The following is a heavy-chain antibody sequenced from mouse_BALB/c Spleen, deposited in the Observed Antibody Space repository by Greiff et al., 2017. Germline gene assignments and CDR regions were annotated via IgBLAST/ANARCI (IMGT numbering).Heavy chain of an antibody. J-gene: IGHJ4*01. CDR1: GYAFTNYL. CDR3: ARDYGNYVPAMDY. D-gene: IGHD2-1*01. V-gene: IGHV1-54*01. CDR2: INPGSGGT. Sequence: VQLQQSGAELVRPGTSVTVSCKASGYAFTNYLIEWVKQRPGQGLEWIGVINPGSGGTNYNEKFKGKATLTADKSSSTAYMQLSSLTSDDSAVYFCARDYGNYVPAMDYWGQGTSVTVSS.